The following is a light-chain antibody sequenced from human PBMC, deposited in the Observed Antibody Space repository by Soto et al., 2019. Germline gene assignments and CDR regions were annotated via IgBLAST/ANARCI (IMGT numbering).Light chain of an antibody. V-gene: IGKV3-20*01. CDR1: QSVSSSY. CDR3: QQYGSSPPWT. Sequence: EIVLTQSPGTLSLSPGERATLSCRASQSVSSSYLAWYQQKPGQAPRLLIYGASSRATGIPDRFSGSGSGTDFTLTISKLETEYFAVYYCQQYGSSPPWTFGQGTKVEIK. CDR2: GAS. J-gene: IGKJ1*01.